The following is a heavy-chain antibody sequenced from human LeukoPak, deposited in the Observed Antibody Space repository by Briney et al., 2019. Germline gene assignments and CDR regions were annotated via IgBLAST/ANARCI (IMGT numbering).Heavy chain of an antibody. J-gene: IGHJ4*02. Sequence: PGGSLRLSCAASGFTVSSNYMSWVRQAPGKGLEWVSAISGSGGSTYYADSVKGRFTISRDNSKNTLYLQMNSLRAEDTAVCYCAKEEGRYYYDSSGRDYFDYWGQRTLVTVSS. V-gene: IGHV3-23*01. CDR3: AKEEGRYYYDSSGRDYFDY. CDR2: ISGSGGST. D-gene: IGHD3-22*01. CDR1: GFTVSSNY.